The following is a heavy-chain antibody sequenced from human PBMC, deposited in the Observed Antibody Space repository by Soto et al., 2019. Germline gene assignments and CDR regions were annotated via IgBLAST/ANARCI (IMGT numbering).Heavy chain of an antibody. Sequence: SETLSLTCTVSGGSISSYYWSWIRQPPGKGLEWIGYIYYSGSTNYNPSLKSRVTISVDTSKNQFSLKLSSVTAADTAVYYCARGNFWSGSKYYFDYWGQGTLVTVSS. V-gene: IGHV4-59*01. CDR2: IYYSGST. D-gene: IGHD3-3*01. CDR1: GGSISSYY. J-gene: IGHJ4*02. CDR3: ARGNFWSGSKYYFDY.